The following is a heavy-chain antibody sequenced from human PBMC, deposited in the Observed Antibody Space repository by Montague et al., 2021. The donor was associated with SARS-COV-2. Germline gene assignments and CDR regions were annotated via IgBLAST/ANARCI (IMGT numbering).Heavy chain of an antibody. V-gene: IGHV4-38-2*01. CDR2: IYHSGGT. D-gene: IGHD3-10*01. J-gene: IGHJ4*02. CDR3: ARWYYGSGSYPH. Sequence: SETLSLTCSASGYSISSGYYWGWIRQPPGKGLEWIGNIYHSGGTYYSPSLKSRVTVSVDTSKNQFSLRLSSVTAADTAVYYCARWYYGSGSYPHWGQGTLVTVSS. CDR1: GYSISSGYY.